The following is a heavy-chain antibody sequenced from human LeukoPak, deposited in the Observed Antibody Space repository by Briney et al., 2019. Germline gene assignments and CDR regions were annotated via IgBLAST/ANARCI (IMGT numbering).Heavy chain of an antibody. V-gene: IGHV4-59*08. CDR1: GGSMNSYC. CDR2: IYYSGST. J-gene: IGHJ4*02. D-gene: IGHD5-18*01. CDR3: GGHVWLQHFDY. Sequence: SETLSLTCSVSGGSMNSYCWSWIRQSPGKGLEWMGYIYYSGSTNYNPSLKRRGTTSVNKSKNHSPPMLSSVIPADTPVVYCGGHVWLQHFDYWGQGTLVTVSS.